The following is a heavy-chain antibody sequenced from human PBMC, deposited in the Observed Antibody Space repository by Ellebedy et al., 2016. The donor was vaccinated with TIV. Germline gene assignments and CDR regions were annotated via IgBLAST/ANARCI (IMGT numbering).Heavy chain of an antibody. CDR1: GYTFTGYY. CDR3: ARDRGDSSGYYYDY. D-gene: IGHD3-22*01. Sequence: AASVKVSCKASGYTFTGYYMHWVRQAPGQGLEWMGWINPNSGGTNYAQKFQGWVTMTRDTSISTAYMELSRLRSDETAVYYCARDRGDSSGYYYDYWGQGTLVTVSS. CDR2: INPNSGGT. V-gene: IGHV1-2*04. J-gene: IGHJ4*02.